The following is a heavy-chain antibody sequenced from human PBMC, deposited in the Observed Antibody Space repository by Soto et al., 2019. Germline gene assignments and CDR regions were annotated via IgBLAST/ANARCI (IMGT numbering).Heavy chain of an antibody. CDR3: ARDADTSGYFSYFDQ. J-gene: IGHJ4*02. CDR2: IWHDASKK. D-gene: IGHD3-22*01. V-gene: IGHV3-33*01. Sequence: QVQLVESGGGVVQPGRSLRLSCATSGFTFSYYGMNWVRQAPGKGLEWVAGIWHDASKKYYQDSVKGRFTVSRDNSKNTLYLQLNSLTVEDTALYYCARDADTSGYFSYFDQWGQGTLVSVSS. CDR1: GFTFSYYG.